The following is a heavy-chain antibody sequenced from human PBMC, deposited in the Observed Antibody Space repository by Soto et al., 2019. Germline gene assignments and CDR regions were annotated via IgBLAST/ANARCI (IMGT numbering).Heavy chain of an antibody. J-gene: IGHJ5*02. CDR1: GYTFTTYG. V-gene: IGHV1-18*04. CDR3: ARDREAARPGWFDP. Sequence: QAQLVQSGAEVNKPGASVKVSCKASGYTFTTYGISWVRQAPGRGLEWMGWISAYNGNTKDAQKFQDRVTMTTDAFTSTAYMELRSLTSDDTAVYYCARDREAARPGWFDPCGQGTLVTVSS. CDR2: ISAYNGNT. D-gene: IGHD6-6*01.